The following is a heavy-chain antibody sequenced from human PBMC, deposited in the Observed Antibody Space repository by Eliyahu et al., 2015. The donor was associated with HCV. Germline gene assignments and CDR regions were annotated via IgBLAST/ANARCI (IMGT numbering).Heavy chain of an antibody. Sequence: EVQLLESGGGLVQPGGSLRLSCAAXGXXFXSXAMXWARQAPGKGLEWVSAISGXGGSTYYADSVKGRFTISRDNSKNTLYLQMNSLRAEDXAVYYCAKSPDVTVVDAFDIWGQGTMVTVSS. J-gene: IGHJ3*02. CDR3: AKSPDVTVVDAFDI. CDR2: ISGXGGST. D-gene: IGHD2-21*02. CDR1: GXXFXSXA. V-gene: IGHV3-23*01.